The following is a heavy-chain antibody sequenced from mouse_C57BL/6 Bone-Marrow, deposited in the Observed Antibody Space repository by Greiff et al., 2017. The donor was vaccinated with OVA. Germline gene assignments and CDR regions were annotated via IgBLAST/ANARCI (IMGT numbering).Heavy chain of an antibody. CDR3: TREGTYSNYLFAY. J-gene: IGHJ3*01. V-gene: IGHV1-15*01. CDR2: IDPETGGT. Sequence: QVQLQQSGAELVRPGASVTLSCKASGYTFTDYEMHWVKQTPVHGLEWIGAIDPETGGTAYNQKFKGKAILTVDKSSSTAYMELRSLTSADSAVYYCTREGTYSNYLFAYWGQGTLVTVSA. D-gene: IGHD2-5*01. CDR1: GYTFTDYE.